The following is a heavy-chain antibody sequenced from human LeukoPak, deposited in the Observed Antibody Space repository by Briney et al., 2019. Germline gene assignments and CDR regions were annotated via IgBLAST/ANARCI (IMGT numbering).Heavy chain of an antibody. D-gene: IGHD6-19*01. J-gene: IGHJ4*02. CDR2: ISGSGGNT. CDR1: GFTFSSYA. Sequence: PGGSLRLSCAPSGFTFSSYAMSWVRQAPGMGLEWLSAISGSGGNTYYADSVKGRFTISRDNSKNTLYLQMNSLRAEDTAVYYCAKQSYTSGWSDLDYWGQGTLVTVSS. CDR3: AKQSYTSGWSDLDY. V-gene: IGHV3-23*01.